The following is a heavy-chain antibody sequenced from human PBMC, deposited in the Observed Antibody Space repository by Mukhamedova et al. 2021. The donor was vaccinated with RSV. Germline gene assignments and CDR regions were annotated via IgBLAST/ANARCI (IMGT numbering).Heavy chain of an antibody. J-gene: IGHJ2*01. Sequence: RQAPGKGLEWVSAISGSSGSTYYADSVKGRFTISRDNFKNTLYLQMNSLRAEDTAVFYCAKDPDYADYGGWYFDLWGRGTLVNGSS. CDR2: ISGSSGST. V-gene: IGHV3-23*01. D-gene: IGHD4-17*01. CDR3: AKDPDYADYGGWYFDL.